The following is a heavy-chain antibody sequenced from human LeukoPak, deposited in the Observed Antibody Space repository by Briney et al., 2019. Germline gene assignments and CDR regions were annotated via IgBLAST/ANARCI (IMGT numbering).Heavy chain of an antibody. CDR2: ISTYNGNT. Sequence: ASVKVSCKASGYTFTSYGFIWVRQAPGQGLEWMGWISTYNGNTNYAQKLQGRVTMTTDTSTSTAYMELRSLRSDDTALYYCARDLAVVTASGQHAFDIWGQGTMVTVSS. V-gene: IGHV1-18*01. J-gene: IGHJ3*02. CDR1: GYTFTSYG. CDR3: ARDLAVVTASGQHAFDI. D-gene: IGHD2-21*02.